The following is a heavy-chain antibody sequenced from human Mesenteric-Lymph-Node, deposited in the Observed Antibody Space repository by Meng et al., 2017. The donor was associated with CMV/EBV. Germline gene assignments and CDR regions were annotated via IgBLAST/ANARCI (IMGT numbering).Heavy chain of an antibody. J-gene: IGHJ6*02. CDR2: ITVDNRST. D-gene: IGHD2-2*01. CDR1: GYTFIRYG. V-gene: IGHV1-18*01. Sequence: ASVKVSCKPSGYTFIRYGFSWVRQAPGQGLEWMGWITVDNRSTKYAQKFQGRVTMTTDTSTSTAYMELRSLRSDDTAVYYCAKARGVVVPAGIPYGMDVWGQGTTVTVSS. CDR3: AKARGVVVPAGIPYGMDV.